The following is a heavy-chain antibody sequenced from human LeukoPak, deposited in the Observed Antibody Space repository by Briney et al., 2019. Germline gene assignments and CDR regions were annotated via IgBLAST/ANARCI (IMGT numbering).Heavy chain of an antibody. Sequence: ASVKVSCKASGYTFTNCDINWVRQATGQGLEWLGWMNPNTGNTGYTQKFQGRVTMTRNTSISTAYMELSSLTSEDTAVYFCARGVRDASGYYYSDFWGQGILVTVSS. D-gene: IGHD3-22*01. CDR2: MNPNTGNT. J-gene: IGHJ4*02. CDR3: ARGVRDASGYYYSDF. CDR1: GYTFTNCD. V-gene: IGHV1-8*02.